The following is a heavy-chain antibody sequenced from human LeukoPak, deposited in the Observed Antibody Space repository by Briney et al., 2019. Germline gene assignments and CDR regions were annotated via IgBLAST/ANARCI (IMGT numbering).Heavy chain of an antibody. CDR3: ARVLNWELEDYGDYDAGGKDDAFDI. CDR2: IIPILGIA. J-gene: IGHJ3*02. CDR1: GGTFSSYA. V-gene: IGHV1-69*04. D-gene: IGHD4-17*01. Sequence: SVKVSCKASGGTFSSYAISWVRQAPGQGLEWMGRIIPILGIANYAQKFQGRVTITADKSTSTAYMELSSLRSEDTAVYYCARVLNWELEDYGDYDAGGKDDAFDIWGQGTMVTVSS.